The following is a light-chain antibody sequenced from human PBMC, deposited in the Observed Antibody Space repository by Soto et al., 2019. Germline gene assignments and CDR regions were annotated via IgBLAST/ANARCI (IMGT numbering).Light chain of an antibody. CDR3: TSYTTSGSYV. CDR1: SSDIGAYNF. J-gene: IGLJ1*01. CDR2: DVS. Sequence: QSALTQPASVSGSPGQSITISCTGTSSDIGAYNFVSWYQQHPGKAPKLMIYDVSNRPSGVSDRFSGFKSGDTASLTISGLQAEDDADYYCTSYTTSGSYVFGTGTKLTVL. V-gene: IGLV2-14*01.